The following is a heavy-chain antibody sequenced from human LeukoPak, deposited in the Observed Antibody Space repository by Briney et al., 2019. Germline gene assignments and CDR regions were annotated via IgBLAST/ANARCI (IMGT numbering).Heavy chain of an antibody. CDR2: IYYSGST. V-gene: IGHV4-59*11. D-gene: IGHD3-22*01. J-gene: IGHJ4*02. Sequence: SENLSLTCTVSGGSISSHYWSWIRQPPGKGLEWIGYIYYSGSTNYNPSLKSRVTISVDTSKNQFSLKLSSVTAADTAVYYCAREGGYYDSSGYPSGRRALSRYVDYWGQGTLVTVSS. CDR1: GGSISSHY. CDR3: AREGGYYDSSGYPSGRRALSRYVDY.